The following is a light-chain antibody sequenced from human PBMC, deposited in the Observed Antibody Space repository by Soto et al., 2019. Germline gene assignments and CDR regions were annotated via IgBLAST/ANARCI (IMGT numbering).Light chain of an antibody. CDR1: QSVGRNY. CDR2: DAS. J-gene: IGKJ4*01. Sequence: EIVLTQSPGTLSLSPGESATLSCRASQSVGRNYLAWFQHKPDQAPRLLIYDASNRATAVPDRFSGSGSRTDFTLSVTRLEPKDFAVYYCHQYAVSPLIFGGGTTVGIK. CDR3: HQYAVSPLI. V-gene: IGKV3-20*01.